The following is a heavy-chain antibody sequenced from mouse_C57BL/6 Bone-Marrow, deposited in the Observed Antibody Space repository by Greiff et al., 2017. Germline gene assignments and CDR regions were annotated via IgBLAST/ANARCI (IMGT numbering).Heavy chain of an antibody. V-gene: IGHV1-69*01. D-gene: IGHD1-1*01. J-gene: IGHJ2*01. Sequence: QVQLQQPGAELVMPGASVKLSCKASGYTFTSYWMHWVKQRPGQGLEWIGEIDPSDSYTNYNQKFKGKSTLTVDKSSSTAYMQLSSLTSEASAVYYCARWGTTVVAYYFDYWGQGTTLTVSS. CDR1: GYTFTSYW. CDR2: IDPSDSYT. CDR3: ARWGTTVVAYYFDY.